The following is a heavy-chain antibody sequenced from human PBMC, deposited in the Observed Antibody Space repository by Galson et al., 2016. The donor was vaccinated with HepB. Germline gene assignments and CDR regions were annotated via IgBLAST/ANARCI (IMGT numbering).Heavy chain of an antibody. V-gene: IGHV3-43*01. CDR1: GFSFRDYT. J-gene: IGHJ4*02. CDR3: AKSYCTNGVCNTGWYFDY. Sequence: SLRLSCAASGFSFRDYTMHWVRQAPGKGLEWVSLIKKDGTTTYYADSVKGRFTISRDNSKYSLYLQMNSLRTEDTALYYCAKSYCTNGVCNTGWYFDYWGQGTLVTVSS. D-gene: IGHD2-8*01. CDR2: IKKDGTTT.